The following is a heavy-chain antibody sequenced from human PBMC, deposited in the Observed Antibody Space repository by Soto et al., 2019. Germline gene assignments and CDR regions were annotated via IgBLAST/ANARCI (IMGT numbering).Heavy chain of an antibody. V-gene: IGHV3-30*04. CDR3: ASRDTINWKLFDY. J-gene: IGHJ4*02. D-gene: IGHD1-1*01. CDR1: GFTFSNYA. CDR2: TSYDERNK. Sequence: QVQLVESGGGVVQPGRSLRLSCAASGFTFSNYAMHWVRQAPGKGLEWVAVTSYDERNKYYADSVKGRFTISRDNSKNTLYLQMNSLRAEDTAVYYCASRDTINWKLFDYWGQGTLVTVSS.